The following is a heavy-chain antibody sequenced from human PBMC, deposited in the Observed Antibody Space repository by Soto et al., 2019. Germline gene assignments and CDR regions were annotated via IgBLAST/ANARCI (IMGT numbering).Heavy chain of an antibody. V-gene: IGHV3-30*18. J-gene: IGHJ5*02. D-gene: IGHD4-17*01. CDR3: VKDRHDYGGNWFDP. CDR1: GFTFKSYA. Sequence: ESGGGVVQPGRSLRLSCAASGFTFKSYAMHWVRQAPGKGLEWVAVISYDGSKKYYGDSVNGRFTISRDNSKNTLYLEMNSPRVEDTAVYYCVKDRHDYGGNWFDPWGQGALVTVSS. CDR2: ISYDGSKK.